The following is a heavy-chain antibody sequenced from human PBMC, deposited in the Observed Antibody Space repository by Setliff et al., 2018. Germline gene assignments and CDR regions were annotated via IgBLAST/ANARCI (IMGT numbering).Heavy chain of an antibody. CDR3: ARAPLESGYYYGQGHYFDN. CDR1: GYTFTGYY. CDR2: IDPSADYT. V-gene: IGHV1-46*01. Sequence: GASVKVSCKASGYTFTGYYLHWVRQAPGQGLEWMGIIDPSADYTNYAQKFQGRVTMTKDTSTTTVYMELSSLRSEDTAVYYCARAPLESGYYYGQGHYFDNWGQGTLVTVSS. J-gene: IGHJ4*02. D-gene: IGHD5-18*01.